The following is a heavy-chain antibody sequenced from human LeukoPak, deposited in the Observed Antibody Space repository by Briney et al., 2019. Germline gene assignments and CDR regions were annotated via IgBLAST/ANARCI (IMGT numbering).Heavy chain of an antibody. Sequence: GGSLSLLCAASGFTVNTNYMLWVRQAPGKGREWVSVIYRGGTTYYADSVKGRFSISRDNSKNTLYLQMNSLRAEDTAVYYCARYDYGRSGFDYWGQGTLVTVSS. D-gene: IGHD5-12*01. CDR3: ARYDYGRSGFDY. CDR2: IYRGGTT. J-gene: IGHJ4*02. V-gene: IGHV3-66*01. CDR1: GFTVNTNY.